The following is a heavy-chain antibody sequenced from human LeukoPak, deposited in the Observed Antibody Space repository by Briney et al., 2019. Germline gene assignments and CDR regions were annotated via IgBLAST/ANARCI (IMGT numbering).Heavy chain of an antibody. CDR2: INSDGSAT. J-gene: IGHJ6*02. CDR1: GFTFSSYW. Sequence: GSLRLSCAASGFTFSSYWMSWVRQAPGKGLMWVSQINSDGSATSCADPVKGRCTISRDNAKNMLYLEMNSLRVEDTAVYFCTRDHGLDVWGQGTTVTVSS. CDR3: TRDHGLDV. V-gene: IGHV3-74*01.